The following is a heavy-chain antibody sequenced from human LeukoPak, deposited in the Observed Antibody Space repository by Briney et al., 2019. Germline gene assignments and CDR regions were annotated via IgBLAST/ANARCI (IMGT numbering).Heavy chain of an antibody. V-gene: IGHV3-30*18. CDR2: ISYDGSNK. Sequence: GGSLRLSCAASGFTFSSYGMHWVRQAPGKGLEWVAVISYDGSNKYYADSVKGRFTISRDNSKNTLYLQMNSLRAEDTAVYYCAKAVRGYCSSTSCYAFDYWGQGTLVTVSS. CDR3: AKAVRGYCSSTSCYAFDY. J-gene: IGHJ4*02. D-gene: IGHD2-2*01. CDR1: GFTFSSYG.